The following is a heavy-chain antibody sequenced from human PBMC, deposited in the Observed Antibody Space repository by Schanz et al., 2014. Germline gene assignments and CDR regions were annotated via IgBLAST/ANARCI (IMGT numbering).Heavy chain of an antibody. CDR1: GFTFSSYA. D-gene: IGHD6-13*01. CDR2: ITDSGGST. J-gene: IGHJ6*02. Sequence: VELVESGGGVVQPGRSLRLSCAASGFTFSSYAMSWVRQAPGKGLEWVSAITDSGGSTYYADSVKGRFTISRDNSKNTLYLRMNSLRAEDTAVYYCAKEFSSSWWYGMDVWGQGTTVTVSS. V-gene: IGHV3-23*04. CDR3: AKEFSSSWWYGMDV.